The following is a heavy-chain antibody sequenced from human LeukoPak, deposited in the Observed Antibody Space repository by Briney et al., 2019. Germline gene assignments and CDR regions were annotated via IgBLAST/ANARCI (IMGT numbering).Heavy chain of an antibody. V-gene: IGHV3-30*02. CDR3: TTDEQRWLPDGMDV. D-gene: IGHD5-24*01. CDR1: GFTFSSYG. Sequence: PGGSLRLSCAASGFTFSSYGMHWVRQAPGKGLEWVAFIRYDGSNKYYADSVKGQFTISRDNSKNTLYLQMNSLKTEDTAVYYCTTDEQRWLPDGMDVWGQGTTVTVSS. J-gene: IGHJ6*02. CDR2: IRYDGSNK.